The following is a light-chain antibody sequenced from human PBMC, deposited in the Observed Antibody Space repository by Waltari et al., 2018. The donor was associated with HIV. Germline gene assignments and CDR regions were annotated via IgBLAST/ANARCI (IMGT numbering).Light chain of an antibody. CDR2: EVT. V-gene: IGLV2-23*02. J-gene: IGLJ1*01. CDR3: CSCPRSGIRYV. Sequence: QTALTQPAPVPGSPGQSITIPSPGTRSHVGSDDLVSWYQQHPGEAPKLIIYEVTKRPSGVSKRFSGSKSGNTASLTISGLQAEDEADYYCCSCPRSGIRYVFGTGTKVTVL. CDR1: RSHVGSDDL.